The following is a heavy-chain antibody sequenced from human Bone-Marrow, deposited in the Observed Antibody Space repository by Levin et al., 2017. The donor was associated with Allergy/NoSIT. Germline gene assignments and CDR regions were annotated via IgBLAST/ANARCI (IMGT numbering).Heavy chain of an antibody. D-gene: IGHD3-10*01. CDR2: ISHDGSNK. Sequence: AGGSLRLSCAASGFTFSGYGIHWVRQAPGKGLEWVAVISHDGSNKYYADSVKGRFTISRDNSKNTLYLQMNSLRPEDTAVYHCSTNYHGSGCFDYWGQGTLVTVAS. CDR1: GFTFSGYG. J-gene: IGHJ4*02. CDR3: STNYHGSGCFDY. V-gene: IGHV3-30*03.